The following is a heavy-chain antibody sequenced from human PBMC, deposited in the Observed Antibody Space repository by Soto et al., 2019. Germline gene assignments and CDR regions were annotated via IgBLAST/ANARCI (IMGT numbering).Heavy chain of an antibody. Sequence: PGGSLRLSCAASEFTVSSSYMTWVRQAPGKGLEWVSVIYSGGSTYYADSVRGRFTISRDNSKNTLYLQMNSLRAEDTAVYYCARAPPYCSSTSCPGTFDIWGQGTMVTVS. V-gene: IGHV3-53*01. CDR3: ARAPPYCSSTSCPGTFDI. J-gene: IGHJ3*02. CDR1: EFTVSSSY. CDR2: IYSGGST. D-gene: IGHD2-2*01.